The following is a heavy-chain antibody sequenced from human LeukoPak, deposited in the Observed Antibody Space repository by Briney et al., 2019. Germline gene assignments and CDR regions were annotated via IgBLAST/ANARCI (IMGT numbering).Heavy chain of an antibody. V-gene: IGHV3-21*01. J-gene: IGHJ4*02. CDR1: GFTFSSYS. CDR2: ISSSSSYI. D-gene: IGHD2-2*01. CDR3: ARARVVPAAYFDY. Sequence: GGSLRLSWAASGFTFSSYSMNWVRQAQGKGLEWVSSISSSSSYIYYADSVKGRFTISRDNAKNSLYLQMNSLRAEDTAVYYCARARVVPAAYFDYWGQGTLVTVSS.